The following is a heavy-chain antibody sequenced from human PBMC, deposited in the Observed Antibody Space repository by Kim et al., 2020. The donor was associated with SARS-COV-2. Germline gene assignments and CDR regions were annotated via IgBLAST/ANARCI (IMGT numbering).Heavy chain of an antibody. Sequence: GGSLRLSCAASGFTFSSYAMHWVRQAPGKGLEWVAVISYDGSNKYYADSVKGRFTISRDNSKNTLYLQMNSLRAEDTAVYYCALTGGYSGYDFRGWDYWGQGTLVTVSS. J-gene: IGHJ4*02. D-gene: IGHD5-12*01. CDR2: ISYDGSNK. CDR1: GFTFSSYA. V-gene: IGHV3-30-3*01. CDR3: ALTGGYSGYDFRGWDY.